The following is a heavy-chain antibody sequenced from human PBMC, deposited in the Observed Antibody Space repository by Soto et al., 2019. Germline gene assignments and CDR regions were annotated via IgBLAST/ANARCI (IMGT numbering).Heavy chain of an antibody. D-gene: IGHD3-3*02. CDR1: GYTFTSYD. CDR3: ATTSGNHLPPFDY. J-gene: IGHJ4*02. Sequence: GASVKVSCKASGYTFTSYDINWVRQATGQGLEWMGWMNPSGGSTSYAQKFQGRVTMTRDTSTSTVYMELSSLRSEDTAVYYCATTSGNHLPPFDYWGQGTLVTVSS. V-gene: IGHV1-46*03. CDR2: MNPSGGST.